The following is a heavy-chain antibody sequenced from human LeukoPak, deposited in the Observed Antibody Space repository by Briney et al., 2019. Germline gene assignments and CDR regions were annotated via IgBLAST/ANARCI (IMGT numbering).Heavy chain of an antibody. D-gene: IGHD2-15*01. CDR1: GGSISSNNW. V-gene: IGHV4-4*02. CDR2: IYHSGST. Sequence: PSETLSLTCAVSGGSISSNNWRSCVRQPPGKGQEWIGEIYHSGSTHYNPSLKSRVTISVDKSKNQFSLKMSSVTAADTAVYYCARYCSGGSCYIDAFDIWGQGTMVTVS. J-gene: IGHJ3*02. CDR3: ARYCSGGSCYIDAFDI.